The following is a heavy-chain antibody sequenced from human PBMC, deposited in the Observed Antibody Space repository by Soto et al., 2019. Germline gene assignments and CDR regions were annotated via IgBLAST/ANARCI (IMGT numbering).Heavy chain of an antibody. CDR1: RCSINSSGFY. CDR2: IYYSGST. CDR3: ARGYYYYYYMDV. V-gene: IGHV4-39*07. Sequence: FETLSLTCTFPRCSINSSGFYWGLSPHPPGKWLEWIGTIYYSGSTYYNPSLKSRVTISVDTSKNQFSLKLSSVIAADTAVYYCARGYYYYYYMDVWGKGTTVTVSS. J-gene: IGHJ6*03.